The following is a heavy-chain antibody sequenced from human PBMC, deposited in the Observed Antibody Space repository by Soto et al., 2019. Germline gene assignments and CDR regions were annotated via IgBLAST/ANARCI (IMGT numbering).Heavy chain of an antibody. D-gene: IGHD1-1*01. V-gene: IGHV4-61*01. CDR3: ARDRPDNSNSFDAFDI. CDR2: IYHTGSA. Sequence: PSETLSLTCTVSGGSVSSGSHYWIWIRHPPGKGLEWIAYIYHTGSADYNPSLKSRVAISVDVSKNQVSLRLDSVTAADTAMYYCARDRPDNSNSFDAFDIWGQGTMVTVSS. J-gene: IGHJ3*02. CDR1: GGSVSSGSHY.